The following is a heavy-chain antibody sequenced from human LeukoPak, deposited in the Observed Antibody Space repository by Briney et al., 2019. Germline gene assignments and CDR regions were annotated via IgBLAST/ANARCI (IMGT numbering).Heavy chain of an antibody. CDR3: ARLEMATNPGRGFDP. Sequence: GESLKISCKGSGYGFTSYWIGWVRQMPGKGLEWMGIIYPGDSDTRYSPSFQGQVTISADKSISTAYLQWSSLKASDTAMYYCARLEMATNPGRGFDPWGQGTLVTVSS. CDR1: GYGFTSYW. D-gene: IGHD5-24*01. J-gene: IGHJ5*02. V-gene: IGHV5-51*01. CDR2: IYPGDSDT.